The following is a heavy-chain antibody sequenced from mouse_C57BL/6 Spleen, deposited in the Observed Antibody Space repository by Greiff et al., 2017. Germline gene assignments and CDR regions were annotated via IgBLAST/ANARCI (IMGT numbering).Heavy chain of an antibody. V-gene: IGHV2-6-1*01. D-gene: IGHD2-4*01. CDR3: ARHPYDYDEGYAMDY. Sequence: QVQLQQSGPGLVAPSQSLSITCTVSGFSLTSYGVHWVRQPPGKGLEWLVVIWSDGSTTYNSALKSRLSISKDNSKSQVFLKMNSLQTDDTAMYYCARHPYDYDEGYAMDYWGQGTSVTVSS. CDR2: IWSDGST. J-gene: IGHJ4*01. CDR1: GFSLTSYG.